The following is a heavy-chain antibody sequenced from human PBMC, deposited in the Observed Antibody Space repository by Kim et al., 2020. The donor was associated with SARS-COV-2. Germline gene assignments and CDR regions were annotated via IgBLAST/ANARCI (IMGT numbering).Heavy chain of an antibody. CDR1: RITFSSSI. J-gene: IGHJ4*02. D-gene: IGHD2-21*01. CDR2: ISCDRSE. Sequence: GGSLRLSCAASRITFSSSILHWVRQAPGKGLEWVAGISCDRSEYYGGSAKGRFTISRDDSDSTLYLQMDNLRIEDTAVYFCAREGGTCGDCGYFDDWGQGPLVTVPS. CDR3: AREGGTCGDCGYFDD. V-gene: IGHV3-30*03.